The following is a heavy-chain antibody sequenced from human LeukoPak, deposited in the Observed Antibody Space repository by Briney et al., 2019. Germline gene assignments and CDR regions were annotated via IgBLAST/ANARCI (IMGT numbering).Heavy chain of an antibody. CDR3: ANSGNYYDSSGYYPECFQH. CDR1: GFTFSSYA. CDR2: ISGSGGST. Sequence: GGSLRLSCAASGFTFSSYAMSWVRQAPGKGLEWVSAISGSGGSTYYADSVKGRFTISRDNSKNTLYLQMNSLRAEGTAVYYCANSGNYYDSSGYYPECFQHWGQGTLVTVSS. D-gene: IGHD3-22*01. J-gene: IGHJ1*01. V-gene: IGHV3-23*01.